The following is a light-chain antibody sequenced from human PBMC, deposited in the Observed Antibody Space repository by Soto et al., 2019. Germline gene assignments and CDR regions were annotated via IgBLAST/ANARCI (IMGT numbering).Light chain of an antibody. Sequence: QSVLTQPPSVSGAPGQRVSISCTGTNSNIGAGYDVHWYQQLPGTAPKLLIFGNNNRPSGVPDRFSGSKSGTSDSLAITGRQAEDEAGYYCQSYDSSLSGSVFGGGTNLTVL. CDR1: NSNIGAGYD. V-gene: IGLV1-40*01. J-gene: IGLJ2*01. CDR3: QSYDSSLSGSV. CDR2: GNN.